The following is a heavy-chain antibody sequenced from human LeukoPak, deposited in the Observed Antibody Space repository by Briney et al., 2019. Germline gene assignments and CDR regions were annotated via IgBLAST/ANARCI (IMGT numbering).Heavy chain of an antibody. V-gene: IGHV4-4*02. CDR2: VFHSGGT. J-gene: IGHJ3*01. D-gene: IGHD1-26*01. CDR3: ARAVGAWAAFDV. CDR1: GASIRGTDW. Sequence: SETLSLTCVVSGASIRGTDWWSWVRQAPGKGLKWIGEVFHSGGTNYNLSLKSRVTLSVDKSKNQLSLKLTSLTAADTAVYYCARAVGAWAAFDVWGQGTMVAVSS.